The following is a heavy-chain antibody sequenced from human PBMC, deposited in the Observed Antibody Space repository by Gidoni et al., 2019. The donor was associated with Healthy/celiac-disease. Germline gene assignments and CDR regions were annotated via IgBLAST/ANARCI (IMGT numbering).Heavy chain of an antibody. V-gene: IGHV3-23*04. D-gene: IGHD1-26*01. CDR3: AKEGELHWVGWFDP. CDR2: ISGSGGST. J-gene: IGHJ5*02. Sequence: EVQLVESGGGLLQPGGSLRLSCAASGFTFSSYAMSWVRHAPGKGLGWVSAISGSGGSTYYADSVKGRFTISRDNSKNTLYLQMNSLGAEDTAVYYCAKEGELHWVGWFDPWGQGTLVTVSS. CDR1: GFTFSSYA.